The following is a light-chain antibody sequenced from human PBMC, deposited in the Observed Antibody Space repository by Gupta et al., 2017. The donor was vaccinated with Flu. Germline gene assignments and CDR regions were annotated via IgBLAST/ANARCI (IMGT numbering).Light chain of an antibody. Sequence: DIQMTQSPSSLSASVGDRVTITCQASQEINKYLNWYQQKPGKAPKLLIYDASKVEKRVPSRFSGSGSGTDFTFTISSRQPEDFAKYYCQHQDNLPLPFGQGTPLEIK. CDR2: DAS. CDR1: QEINKY. V-gene: IGKV1-33*01. CDR3: QHQDNLPLP. J-gene: IGKJ5*01.